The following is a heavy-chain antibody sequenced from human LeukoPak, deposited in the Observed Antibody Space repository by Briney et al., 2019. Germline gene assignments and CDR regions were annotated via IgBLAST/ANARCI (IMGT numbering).Heavy chain of an antibody. V-gene: IGHV5-51*01. J-gene: IGHJ4*02. CDR2: IYPGDSDT. D-gene: IGHD1-26*01. Sequence: GESLKISCTGSGYIFTNSWIGWGRPMPGKGLEWMGIIYPGDSDTRYSPSFQGQVTISADKSISTAYLQWSTLKASDTAMYYCARTYSGSYYGLDYWGLGTLVTVSS. CDR1: GYIFTNSW. CDR3: ARTYSGSYYGLDY.